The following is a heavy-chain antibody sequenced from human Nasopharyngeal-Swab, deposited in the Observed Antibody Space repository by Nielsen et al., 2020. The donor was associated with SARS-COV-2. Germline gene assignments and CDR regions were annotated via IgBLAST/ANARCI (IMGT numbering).Heavy chain of an antibody. CDR3: ARGRPLGGYYFGYFDY. J-gene: IGHJ4*01. D-gene: IGHD3-3*01. V-gene: IGHV3-11*04. Sequence: GESLKISCAASGFTFSDYYMSWIRQVPGKGLEWVSYISSGGYTIYYADSVKGRFTISRDNAKNSLYLQMNSLRAEDTAVYFCARGRPLGGYYFGYFDYWGHGTLVTVSS. CDR1: GFTFSDYY. CDR2: ISSGGYTI.